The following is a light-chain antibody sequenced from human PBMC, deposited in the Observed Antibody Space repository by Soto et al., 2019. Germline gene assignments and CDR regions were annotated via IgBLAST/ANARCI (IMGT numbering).Light chain of an antibody. CDR2: SNN. CDR1: SSNIGSNT. J-gene: IGLJ2*01. V-gene: IGLV1-44*01. CDR3: AAWADSLNGLV. Sequence: QSVLTQPPSASGTPGQRVTISCSGSSSNIGSNTVNWYQQLPGTAPKLLIYSNNQRPSGVPDRFSGSKSGTSASLAISGLQSEDEADYYCAAWADSLNGLVFGGGTQLTVL.